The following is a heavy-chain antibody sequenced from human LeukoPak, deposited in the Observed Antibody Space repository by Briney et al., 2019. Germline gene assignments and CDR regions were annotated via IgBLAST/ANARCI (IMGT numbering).Heavy chain of an antibody. J-gene: IGHJ4*02. CDR2: ISGSGGNT. V-gene: IGHV3-23*01. Sequence: GGSLRLSCAASGFTFSSYAMSWVRQAPGKGLEWVSAISGSGGNTYYADSLKGRFTISRDNSKNTLFLQMNSLTAEDTAVYYCAEEATGTTSVTSAFDYWGQGILVTVSS. CDR3: AEEATGTTSVTSAFDY. CDR1: GFTFSSYA. D-gene: IGHD1-1*01.